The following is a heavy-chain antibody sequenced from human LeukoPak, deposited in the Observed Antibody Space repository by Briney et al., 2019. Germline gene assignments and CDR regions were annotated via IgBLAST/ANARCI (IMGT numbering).Heavy chain of an antibody. CDR1: GFDLSSCA. Sequence: GGSLRLSCAASGFDLSSCAMNWVRQAPGKGLEWVSFISDNGRTSYYADSVKCRFTISRDDSRNTLHLQMNSLSPDDTPLYYCAKGPGMTTTYFDYCGQGTVVTVFS. CDR2: ISDNGRTS. CDR3: AKGPGMTTTYFDY. D-gene: IGHD1-1*01. V-gene: IGHV3-23*01. J-gene: IGHJ4*02.